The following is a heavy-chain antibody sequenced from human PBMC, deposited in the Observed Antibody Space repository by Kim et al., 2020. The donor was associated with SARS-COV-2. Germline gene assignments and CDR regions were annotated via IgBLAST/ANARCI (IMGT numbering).Heavy chain of an antibody. V-gene: IGHV3-23*01. Sequence: GGSLRLSCAASGFTFSSLAMSWVRQAPGKGLVWVAAISGNSFGTYYADSVTGRITISRNNTKNTLDLQMNSLRADDTAVYYSAKKSPFSSSPIVFDFWG. CDR3: AKKSPFSSSPIVFDF. CDR2: ISGNSFGT. CDR1: GFTFSSLA. J-gene: IGHJ4*01. D-gene: IGHD6-6*01.